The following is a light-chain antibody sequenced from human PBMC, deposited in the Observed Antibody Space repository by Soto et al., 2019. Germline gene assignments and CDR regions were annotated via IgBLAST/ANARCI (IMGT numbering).Light chain of an antibody. CDR2: DVS. CDR3: NSYTSGSTYV. V-gene: IGLV2-14*01. CDR1: INDIAASNY. Sequence: QSALTQPASVSGSPGQSITISCTGTINDIAASNYVSWYQQHPGKAPKLVIYDVSNRPSGVSNRFSGSKSGDTASLTISGLQAEDEADYYCNSYTSGSTYVFGTGTKLTVL. J-gene: IGLJ1*01.